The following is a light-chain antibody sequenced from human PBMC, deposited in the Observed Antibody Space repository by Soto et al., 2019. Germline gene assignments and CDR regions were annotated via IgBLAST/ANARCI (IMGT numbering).Light chain of an antibody. CDR3: QHYKTWPLA. V-gene: IGKV3-15*01. CDR2: DAY. J-gene: IGKJ4*01. Sequence: EIVLTQSPASLCVSPGERVTLPCWASQGVGSTLAWYRQQPGQAPRLLIYDAYIRATGDPARFSGSGSGTEFTLTISSLQSEDFALYYCQHYKTWPLALGGGTKVDI. CDR1: QGVGST.